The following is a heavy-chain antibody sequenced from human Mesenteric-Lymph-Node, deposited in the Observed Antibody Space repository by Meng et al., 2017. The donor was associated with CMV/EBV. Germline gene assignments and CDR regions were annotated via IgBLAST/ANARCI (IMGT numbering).Heavy chain of an antibody. CDR3: ASLSGYALE. Sequence: ESLKISCPVSGGSISSYFWSWIRQPPGKGLESIGYIYYSGSTKYNPSLKSRVTISVDTSKNQFSLKLSSVTAADTAVYYCASLSGYALEWGQGTTVTVSS. CDR1: GGSISSYF. V-gene: IGHV4-59*01. J-gene: IGHJ6*02. D-gene: IGHD5-12*01. CDR2: IYYSGST.